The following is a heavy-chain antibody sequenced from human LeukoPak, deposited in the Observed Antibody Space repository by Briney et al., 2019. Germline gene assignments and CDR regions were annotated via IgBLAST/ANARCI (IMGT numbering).Heavy chain of an antibody. V-gene: IGHV3-7*01. CDR3: ATISAQTFDI. CDR2: IKPDGIDK. Sequence: GGSLRLSCVGSGLTFRRHCVNWVRKSPGKGLEWVANIKPDGIDKYYVDSARGRFTVSRDNAKNSAFLQLTSLRAEDTAIYYCATISAQTFDIWGQGTLVCVSS. CDR1: GLTFRRHC. J-gene: IGHJ3*02. D-gene: IGHD5-24*01.